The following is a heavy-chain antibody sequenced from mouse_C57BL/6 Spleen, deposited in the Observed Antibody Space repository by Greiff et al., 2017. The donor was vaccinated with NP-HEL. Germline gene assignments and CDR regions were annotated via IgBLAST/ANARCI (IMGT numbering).Heavy chain of an antibody. CDR2: IHPNSGST. CDR3: ARGGIHYYAMDY. Sequence: VQLQQPGAELVKPGASVKLSCKASGYTFTSYWMHWVKQRPGQGLEWIGMIHPNSGSTNYNEKFKSKATLTVDKSSSTAYMQLSSLTSEDSAVYYCARGGIHYYAMDYWGQGTSVTVSS. V-gene: IGHV1-64*01. J-gene: IGHJ4*01. CDR1: GYTFTSYW.